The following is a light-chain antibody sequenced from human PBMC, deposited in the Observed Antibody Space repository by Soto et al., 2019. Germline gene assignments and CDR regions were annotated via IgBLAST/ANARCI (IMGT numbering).Light chain of an antibody. CDR3: AALADSLNGPV. J-gene: IGLJ2*01. Sequence: QSVLTQPPSASGTPGQRVTISCSGGSSNIGSNTVSWYQQLPGAAPKLLIYISNERPSGVPDRFSGSKSGTSASLAISGLQSEDEADYYCAALADSLNGPVFGGGTKVTVL. V-gene: IGLV1-44*01. CDR2: ISN. CDR1: SSNIGSNT.